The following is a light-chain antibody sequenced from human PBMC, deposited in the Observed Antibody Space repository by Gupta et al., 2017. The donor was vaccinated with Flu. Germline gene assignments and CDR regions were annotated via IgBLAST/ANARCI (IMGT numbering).Light chain of an antibody. Sequence: QSVLTQPPSASGTPGQRVTISCSGSSSNIGSNHVYWYQHVPGAAPKLLIYGNDERPSGVSDRFSGSKSGSSASLAISGLQSEDEADYYCATWDDSLSGVVFGGGTELTVL. CDR3: ATWDDSLSGVV. J-gene: IGLJ2*01. CDR2: GND. CDR1: SSNIGSNH. V-gene: IGLV1-47*02.